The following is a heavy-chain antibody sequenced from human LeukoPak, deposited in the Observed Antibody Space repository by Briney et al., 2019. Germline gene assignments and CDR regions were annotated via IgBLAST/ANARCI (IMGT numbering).Heavy chain of an antibody. V-gene: IGHV4-61*02. J-gene: IGHJ6*03. CDR2: VYSSGNN. D-gene: IGHD3-10*01. CDR1: GDSISSDIYY. Sequence: PSETLSLTCSVSGDSISSDIYYWSWVRQPAGKGLEWIGRVYSSGNNKYNPSLKSRVTISVDRSKNQFSLRLTSVTAADTAVYYCARDRRLRGDITPDYYFYMDVWGKGTTVTVSS. CDR3: ARDRRLRGDITPDYYFYMDV.